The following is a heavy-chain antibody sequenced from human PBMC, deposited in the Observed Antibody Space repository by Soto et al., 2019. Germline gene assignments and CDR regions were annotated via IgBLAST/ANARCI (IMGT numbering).Heavy chain of an antibody. J-gene: IGHJ4*02. D-gene: IGHD3-10*02. Sequence: QVQLVQSGAEVKKPGASVKVSCKASGYTLTSHYMHWVRQAPGQGHEWMGIINPSDGSTRYAQKFQGRVTMPSDTSASTVYMELRSLRSDDTAAYYCARSSVQSRPIDFWGQGTLVTVSS. CDR3: ARSSVQSRPIDF. V-gene: IGHV1-46*01. CDR2: INPSDGST. CDR1: GYTLTSHY.